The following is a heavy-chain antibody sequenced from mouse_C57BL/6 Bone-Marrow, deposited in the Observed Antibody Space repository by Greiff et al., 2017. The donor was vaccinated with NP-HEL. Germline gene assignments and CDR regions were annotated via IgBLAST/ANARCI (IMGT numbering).Heavy chain of an antibody. J-gene: IGHJ4*01. CDR1: GFTFTDYY. D-gene: IGHD2-3*01. Sequence: EVQVVESGGGLVQPGGSLSLSCAASGFTFTDYYMSWVRQPPGKALEWLGFIRNKANGYTTEYSASVKGRFTISRDNSQSILYLQMNALRAEDSATYYCARYDDGSRYYAMDYWGQGTSVTVSS. CDR2: IRNKANGYTT. V-gene: IGHV7-3*01. CDR3: ARYDDGSRYYAMDY.